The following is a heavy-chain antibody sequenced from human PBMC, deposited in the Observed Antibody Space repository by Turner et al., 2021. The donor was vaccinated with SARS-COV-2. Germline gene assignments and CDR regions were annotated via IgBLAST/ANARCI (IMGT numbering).Heavy chain of an antibody. D-gene: IGHD3-10*01. CDR3: ARQAAGQGLDY. J-gene: IGHJ4*02. Sequence: QVQLQESGPGLVKPSETLSLTCTVSGGSISSSSYFWGWIRQPPTKELEWIGSIYYSGTTYYNPSLKSRVSLSIAPSKNQFSLNLTSVTAADTALFYCARQAAGQGLDYWGRGILVTVSS. CDR2: IYYSGTT. V-gene: IGHV4-39*01. CDR1: GGSISSSSYF.